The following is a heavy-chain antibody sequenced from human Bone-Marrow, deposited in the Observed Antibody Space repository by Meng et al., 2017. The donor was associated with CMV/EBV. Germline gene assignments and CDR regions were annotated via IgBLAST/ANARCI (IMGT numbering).Heavy chain of an antibody. CDR1: GFTFSSYG. J-gene: IGHJ4*02. Sequence: GESLKISCAASGFTFSSYGMHWVRQAPGKGLEWVAVIWYDGSNKYYADSVKGRFTISRDNSKNTLYLQMNSLRAEDTAVYYCAKGGYSGYRSADYLGQGTLVTASS. V-gene: IGHV3-33*06. CDR2: IWYDGSNK. CDR3: AKGGYSGYRSADY. D-gene: IGHD5-12*01.